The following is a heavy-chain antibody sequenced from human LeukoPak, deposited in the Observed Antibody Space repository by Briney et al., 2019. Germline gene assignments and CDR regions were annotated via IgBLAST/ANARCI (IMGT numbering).Heavy chain of an antibody. CDR3: ARGPYGRTGHYFDY. D-gene: IGHD4-17*01. CDR2: IYSSGGT. J-gene: IGHJ4*02. V-gene: IGHV4-4*07. Sequence: SETLSLTCTVSGDSISGDYWSWIRRPAGKGLEWIGRIYSSGGTNHSPSLKSRVTMSVDTSKNQFSLKVSSVTAADTAVYYCARGPYGRTGHYFDYWGQGTLVTVSS. CDR1: GDSISGDY.